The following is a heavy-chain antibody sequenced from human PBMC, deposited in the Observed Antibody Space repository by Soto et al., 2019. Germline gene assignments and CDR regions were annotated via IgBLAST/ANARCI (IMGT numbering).Heavy chain of an antibody. Sequence: EVQLVESGGGLVKPGGSLRLSCAASGFTFSNAWMSWVRQAPGKGLEWVGRIKSKTDGGTTDYAVPVKGRFTISRDDSKNTQYLQMNSLKTDDTAVYYCTTERCSSTSCYDYAFDIWGQGTMVTGS. V-gene: IGHV3-15*01. J-gene: IGHJ3*02. D-gene: IGHD2-2*01. CDR2: IKSKTDGGTT. CDR3: TTERCSSTSCYDYAFDI. CDR1: GFTFSNAW.